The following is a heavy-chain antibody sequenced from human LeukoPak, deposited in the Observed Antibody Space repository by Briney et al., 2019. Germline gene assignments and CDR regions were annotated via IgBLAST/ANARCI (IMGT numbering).Heavy chain of an antibody. CDR3: ARVIAVAGRDWFDP. CDR1: GGTFSSYA. Sequence: SVKVSCKASGGTFSSYAISWVRQAPGQGLEWMGGIIPIFGTANYAQKFQGRVTITTDESTSTAYMELSSLRSEDTAVYYCARVIAVAGRDWFDPWGQGTLVTVSS. D-gene: IGHD6-19*01. CDR2: IIPIFGTA. V-gene: IGHV1-69*05. J-gene: IGHJ5*02.